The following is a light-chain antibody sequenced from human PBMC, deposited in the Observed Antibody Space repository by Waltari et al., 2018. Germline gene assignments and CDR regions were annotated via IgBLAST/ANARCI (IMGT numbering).Light chain of an antibody. V-gene: IGKV2-28*01. J-gene: IGKJ1*01. CDR1: QSLLHRNGNNY. CDR3: MQSLQSLWT. CDR2: LGS. Sequence: DIVVTQSPLSLPVTPGEPASISCRSSQSLLHRNGNNYLDCYLQKPAQSPQLLIYLGSNRASGVPDRFSGSGSGTDFTLRISRVEAEDVGVYYCMQSLQSLWTFGPGTKVEIK.